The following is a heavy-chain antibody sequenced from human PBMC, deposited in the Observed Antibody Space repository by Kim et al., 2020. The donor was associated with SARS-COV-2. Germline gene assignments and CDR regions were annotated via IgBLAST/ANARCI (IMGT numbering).Heavy chain of an antibody. V-gene: IGHV4-30-2*01. CDR1: GGSISSGGYS. CDR3: ARGGPVFDY. J-gene: IGHJ4*02. Sequence: SETLSLICAVSGGSISSGGYSWSWIRQPPGKGLEWIGYIYHSGSTYYNPSLKSRVTISVDRSKNQFSLKLSSVTAADTAVYYCARGGPVFDYWGQGTLVTVSS. CDR2: IYHSGST.